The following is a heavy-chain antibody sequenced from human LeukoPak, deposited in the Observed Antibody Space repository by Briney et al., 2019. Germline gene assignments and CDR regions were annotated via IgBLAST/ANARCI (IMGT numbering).Heavy chain of an antibody. CDR3: ATLWFGELGAYYFDY. Sequence: SVKVSCKASGGTFSSYAISWVRQAPGQGLEWIGGIIPIFGTANYAQKFRGRVTMTEDTSTDTAYMELSSLRSEDTAVYYCATLWFGELGAYYFDYWGQGTLVTVSS. J-gene: IGHJ4*02. D-gene: IGHD3-10*01. V-gene: IGHV1-69*06. CDR1: GGTFSSYA. CDR2: IIPIFGTA.